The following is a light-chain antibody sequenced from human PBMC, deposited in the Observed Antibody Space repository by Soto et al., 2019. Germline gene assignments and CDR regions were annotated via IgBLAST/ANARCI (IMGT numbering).Light chain of an antibody. Sequence: DIQLTHSPSTLSASIGDRVSITCRASQSINNWLAGYQQKPGKAPKLLIYDASSLESGVPSRFSGSGSGTEFTLTISGLQPDDFATYYCQQYNSYPRTFGQGTKVESK. CDR1: QSINNW. V-gene: IGKV1-5*01. CDR2: DAS. J-gene: IGKJ1*01. CDR3: QQYNSYPRT.